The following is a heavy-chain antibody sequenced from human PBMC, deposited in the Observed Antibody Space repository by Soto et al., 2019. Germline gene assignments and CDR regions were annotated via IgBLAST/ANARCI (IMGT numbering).Heavy chain of an antibody. Sequence: QVHLVESGGGLVKPGGSLRLSCAASGFTFSDFYMSWVRQIPGKGLEWISYISGRSDVIHYVDSVKGRFTVSRDNGRNSVFLQMDSLRAEDPGIYFCARERAPDIRFDSWGQGTLVTVSS. J-gene: IGHJ5*01. D-gene: IGHD5-12*01. CDR1: GFTFSDFY. V-gene: IGHV3-11*01. CDR2: ISGRSDVI. CDR3: ARERAPDIRFDS.